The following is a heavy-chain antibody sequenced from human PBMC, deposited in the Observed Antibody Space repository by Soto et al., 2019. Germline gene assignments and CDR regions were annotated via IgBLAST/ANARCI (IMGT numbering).Heavy chain of an antibody. D-gene: IGHD5-18*01. Sequence: QVQLVESGGGVVQPGRSLRLSCAASGFTFSSYAMHWVRQAPGKGLEWVAVISYDGSNKYYADSVKGRFTISRDNSKNTLYLQMNSLRAEDTAVYYCARDMAPKTWIQLWPPDYWGQGTLVTVSS. J-gene: IGHJ4*02. CDR1: GFTFSSYA. V-gene: IGHV3-30-3*01. CDR2: ISYDGSNK. CDR3: ARDMAPKTWIQLWPPDY.